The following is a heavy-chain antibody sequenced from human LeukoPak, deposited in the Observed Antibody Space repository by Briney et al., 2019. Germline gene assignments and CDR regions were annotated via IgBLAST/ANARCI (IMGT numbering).Heavy chain of an antibody. Sequence: XGSLRLSCAASGFTFSSYAMSWVRQAPGKGLEWVSAISGSGGSTYYADSVKGRFTISRDNSKNTLYLQMNSLRAEDTAVYYCAKERYYDFWSGYYMEYWGQGTLVTVSS. D-gene: IGHD3-3*01. CDR1: GFTFSSYA. J-gene: IGHJ4*02. V-gene: IGHV3-23*01. CDR3: AKERYYDFWSGYYMEY. CDR2: ISGSGGST.